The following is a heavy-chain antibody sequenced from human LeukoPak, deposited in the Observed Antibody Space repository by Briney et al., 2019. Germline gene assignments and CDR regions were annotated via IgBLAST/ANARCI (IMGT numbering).Heavy chain of an antibody. J-gene: IGHJ4*02. V-gene: IGHV1-18*01. CDR3: ARVGLAYCGGDCYSLLDY. Sequence: ASVKVSCKASGYTFTSYGISWVRQAPGQGLEWMGWISAYNGNTNYAQKLQGRVTMTTDTSTSTAYMELRSLRSDDTAVYYCARVGLAYCGGDCYSLLDYWGQGTLVTVSS. CDR1: GYTFTSYG. CDR2: ISAYNGNT. D-gene: IGHD2-21*02.